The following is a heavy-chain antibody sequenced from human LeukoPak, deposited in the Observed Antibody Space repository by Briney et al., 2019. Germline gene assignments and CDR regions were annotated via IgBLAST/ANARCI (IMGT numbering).Heavy chain of an antibody. D-gene: IGHD3-9*01. CDR1: GYTLTELS. Sequence: ASVTLSCTVYGYTLTELSIPCVRQTPGKGRERIGGFYPEAGETIYVQMFQGRVTMTEDTSTDTAYMELRSLRSEDTAVYYWAAGRILRYFDYFDYWGQGTLVPSP. CDR2: FYPEAGET. CDR3: AAGRILRYFDYFDY. J-gene: IGHJ4*02. V-gene: IGHV1-24*01.